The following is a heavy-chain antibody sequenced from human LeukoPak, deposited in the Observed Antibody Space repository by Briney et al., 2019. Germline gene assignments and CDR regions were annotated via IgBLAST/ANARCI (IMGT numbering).Heavy chain of an antibody. D-gene: IGHD4-11*01. V-gene: IGHV3-33*01. Sequence: GGSLRLSCAASGFTFSHYGVHWVRQAPGKGLEWVAVIWSDGTNKYYTDSVKGRFTISRDDSIKTLYLQMDSLRAEDTAIYFCARDAQRGFDYSNSLQYWGQGSLVTVSA. J-gene: IGHJ4*02. CDR1: GFTFSHYG. CDR3: ARDAQRGFDYSNSLQY. CDR2: IWSDGTNK.